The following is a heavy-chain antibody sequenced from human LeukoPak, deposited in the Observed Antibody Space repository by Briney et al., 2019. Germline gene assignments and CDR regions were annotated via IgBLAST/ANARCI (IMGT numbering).Heavy chain of an antibody. J-gene: IGHJ5*02. Sequence: GASVKVSCKASGYTFTSYGISWVRQAPGQGLEWMGWISAYNGNTNYAQKLQGRVTMTTDTSTSTAYMELRSLRSDDTAVYYCARGVVVPAAPAGWFDPWGQGTLVTVSS. CDR3: ARGVVVPAAPAGWFDP. D-gene: IGHD2-2*01. CDR1: GYTFTSYG. V-gene: IGHV1-18*01. CDR2: ISAYNGNT.